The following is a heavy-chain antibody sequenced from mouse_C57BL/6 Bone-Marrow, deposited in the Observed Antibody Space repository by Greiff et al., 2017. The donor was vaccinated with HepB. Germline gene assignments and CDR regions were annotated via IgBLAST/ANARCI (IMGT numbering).Heavy chain of an antibody. CDR2: ISYDGSN. CDR3: ARGYGSSLFAY. J-gene: IGHJ3*01. D-gene: IGHD1-1*01. CDR1: GYSITSGYY. V-gene: IGHV3-6*01. Sequence: EVKLLESGPGLVKPSQSLSLTCSVTGYSITSGYYWNWIRQFPGNKLEWMGYISYDGSNNYNPSLKNRISITRDTSKNQFFLKLNSVTTEDTATYYCARGYGSSLFAYWGQGTLVTVSA.